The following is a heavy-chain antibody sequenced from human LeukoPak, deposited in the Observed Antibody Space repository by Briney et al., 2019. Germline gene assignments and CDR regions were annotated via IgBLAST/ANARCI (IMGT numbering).Heavy chain of an antibody. CDR1: GYSISSGYY. CDR2: IYHSGST. Sequence: SETLSLTCAVSGYSISSGYYWGWIRQPPGRGLEWIGSIYHSGSTYYNPSLKSRVTISVDTSKNQFSLKLSSVTAADTAVYYCAREGGGHCSSTSCYLSSDAFDIWGQGTMVTVSS. J-gene: IGHJ3*02. D-gene: IGHD2-2*01. V-gene: IGHV4-38-2*02. CDR3: AREGGGHCSSTSCYLSSDAFDI.